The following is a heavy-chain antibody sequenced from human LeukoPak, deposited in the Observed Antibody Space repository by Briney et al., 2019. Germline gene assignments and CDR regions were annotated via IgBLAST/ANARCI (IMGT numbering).Heavy chain of an antibody. J-gene: IGHJ4*02. V-gene: IGHV3-30*18. CDR3: AKDFWSGYHSGYFDY. Sequence: GGSLRLSCAASGFTFSNYGMHWVRQAPGKGLEWVAVVSSDGSIDYYADSLRGRFTDSRDNSKNTLYLQMNSLRAEDTAVYYCAKDFWSGYHSGYFDYWGQGTLVTVSS. CDR2: VSSDGSID. D-gene: IGHD3-3*01. CDR1: GFTFSNYG.